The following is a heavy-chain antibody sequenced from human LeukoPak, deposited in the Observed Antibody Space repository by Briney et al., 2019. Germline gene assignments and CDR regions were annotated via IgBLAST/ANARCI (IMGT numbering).Heavy chain of an antibody. V-gene: IGHV3-21*01. CDR3: AREGAVSGGYYDY. CDR2: ISGSSSFI. Sequence: PGGSLRLSCAASGFTFSSYSMTWVRRAPGKGLEWVSSISGSSSFICYADSVKGRFTISRDNAKNSLYLQMNGLRAEDTAVYYCAREGAVSGGYYDYWGQGTLVTVSS. D-gene: IGHD3-22*01. CDR1: GFTFSSYS. J-gene: IGHJ4*02.